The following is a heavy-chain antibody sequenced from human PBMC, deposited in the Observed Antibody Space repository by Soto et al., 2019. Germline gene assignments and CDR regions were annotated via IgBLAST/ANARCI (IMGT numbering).Heavy chain of an antibody. CDR1: GGSFSGYY. V-gene: IGHV4-34*01. Sequence: SETLSLTCAVYGGSFSGYYWSWIRQPPGKGLEWIGEINHSGSTNYNPSLKSRVTISVDTSKNQFSLKLSSVTAADTAVYYCARGRTASSMVRGAPYYMDVWGKGTTVTVSS. CDR3: ARGRTASSMVRGAPYYMDV. J-gene: IGHJ6*03. CDR2: INHSGST. D-gene: IGHD3-10*01.